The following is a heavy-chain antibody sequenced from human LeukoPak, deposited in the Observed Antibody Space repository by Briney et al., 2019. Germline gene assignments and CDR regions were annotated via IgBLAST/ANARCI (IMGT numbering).Heavy chain of an antibody. CDR3: ARVRSVTIFGVVIRGDYFDY. D-gene: IGHD3-3*01. CDR2: IYHSGST. CDR1: GGSISSYY. Sequence: SETLSLTCTVSGGSISSYYWSWIRQPPGKGLEWIGYIYHSGSTKYNPSLKSRVTISVDTSKSQFSLKLSSVTAADTAVYYCARVRSVTIFGVVIRGDYFDYWGQGTLVTVSS. J-gene: IGHJ4*02. V-gene: IGHV4-59*12.